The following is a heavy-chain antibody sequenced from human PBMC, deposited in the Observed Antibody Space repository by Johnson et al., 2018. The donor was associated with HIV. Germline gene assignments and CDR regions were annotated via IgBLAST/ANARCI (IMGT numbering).Heavy chain of an antibody. CDR3: AKERMEQWLVVEAFDI. D-gene: IGHD6-19*01. V-gene: IGHV3-23*04. Sequence: VQVVESGGGLVQPGGSLRLSCAASGFTFSSYAMSWVRQAPGKGLEWVSAISGSGGSTYYADSVKGRFTISRDNSKNTLYLQMTCLRAEDTAVYYCAKERMEQWLVVEAFDIWGQGTMVTVSS. CDR2: ISGSGGST. CDR1: GFTFSSYA. J-gene: IGHJ3*02.